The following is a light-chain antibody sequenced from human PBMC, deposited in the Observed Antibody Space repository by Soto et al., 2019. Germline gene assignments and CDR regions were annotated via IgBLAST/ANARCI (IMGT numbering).Light chain of an antibody. V-gene: IGKV3D-20*02. CDR3: QQRSNWRVT. CDR2: DAS. CDR1: QSVSSSY. J-gene: IGKJ5*01. Sequence: EIVLTQSPGTLSLSPGERANLSCRASQSVSSSYLAWYQQKPGQAPRLLIYDASNRATGIPARFSGSGSGTDFTLTISRLEPEDFAVYYCQQRSNWRVTFGQGTRVEI.